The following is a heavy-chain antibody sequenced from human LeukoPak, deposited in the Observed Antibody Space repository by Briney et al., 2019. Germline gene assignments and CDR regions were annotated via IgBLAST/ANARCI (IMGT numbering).Heavy chain of an antibody. CDR1: GSSISSSSYY. Sequence: SETLSLTCTVSGSSISSSSYYWGWIRQPPGKGLEWIGSIYYSGSTYYNPSLKSRVTISVDTSKNQFSLKLSSVTAADTAVYYCASRGPQYYDFWSGYPADAFDIWGQGTMVTVSS. CDR2: IYYSGST. CDR3: ASRGPQYYDFWSGYPADAFDI. D-gene: IGHD3-3*01. J-gene: IGHJ3*02. V-gene: IGHV4-39*01.